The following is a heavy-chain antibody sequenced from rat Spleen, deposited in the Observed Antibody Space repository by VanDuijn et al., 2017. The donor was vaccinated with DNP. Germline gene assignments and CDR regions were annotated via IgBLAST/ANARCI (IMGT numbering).Heavy chain of an antibody. D-gene: IGHD1-2*01. CDR2: ISSSSSYI. Sequence: EVQLVESGGGLVQPGRSLKLSCLASGFTFSNYGMNWIRQAPGKGLEWVASISSSSSYIYYADTVKGRFTISRENAKNTLYLQMTSLRSEDTALYYCAKTYYSSYAMDAWGQGTSVTVSS. V-gene: IGHV5-34*01. J-gene: IGHJ4*01. CDR1: GFTFSNYG. CDR3: AKTYYSSYAMDA.